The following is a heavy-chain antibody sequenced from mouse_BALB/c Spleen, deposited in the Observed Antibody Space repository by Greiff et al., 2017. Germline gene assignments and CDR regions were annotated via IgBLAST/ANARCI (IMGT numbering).Heavy chain of an antibody. CDR3: ARFHYYGSSYFDY. V-gene: IGHV3-2*02. Sequence: EVKLQESGPGLVKPSQSLSLTCTVTGYSITSDYAWNWIRQFPGNKLEWMGYISYSGSTSYNPSLKSRISITRDTSKNQFFLQLNSVTTEDTATYYCARFHYYGSSYFDYWGQGTTLTVSS. D-gene: IGHD1-1*01. CDR2: ISYSGST. CDR1: GYSITSDYA. J-gene: IGHJ2*01.